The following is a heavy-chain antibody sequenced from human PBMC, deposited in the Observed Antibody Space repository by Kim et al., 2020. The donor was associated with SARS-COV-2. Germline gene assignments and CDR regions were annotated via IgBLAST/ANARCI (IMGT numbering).Heavy chain of an antibody. J-gene: IGHJ4*02. CDR1: GGSISSSNW. CDR3: ARKNGDYPPYGDY. V-gene: IGHV4-4*02. CDR2: IYHSGST. D-gene: IGHD4-17*01. Sequence: SETLSLTCAVSGGSISSSNWWSWVRQPPGKGLEWIGEIYHSGSTNYNPSLKSRVTISVDKSKNQFSLKLSSVTAADTAVYYCARKNGDYPPYGDYWGQGTLVTVSS.